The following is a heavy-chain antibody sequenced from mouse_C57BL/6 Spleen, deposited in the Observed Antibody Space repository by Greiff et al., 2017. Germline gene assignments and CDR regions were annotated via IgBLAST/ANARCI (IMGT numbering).Heavy chain of an antibody. CDR1: VYTFTSYT. J-gene: IGHJ2*01. Sequence: VQLQESGAELGRPGASVKMSCKASVYTFTSYTMHWVKQRPGQGLEWIGYINPSSGYTKYNQKFKDKATLTADKSSSTAYMQMSSLTSEDSAVYYRARGTWDFDYWGQGTTLTVSS. D-gene: IGHD3-3*01. CDR3: ARGTWDFDY. CDR2: INPSSGYT. V-gene: IGHV1-4*01.